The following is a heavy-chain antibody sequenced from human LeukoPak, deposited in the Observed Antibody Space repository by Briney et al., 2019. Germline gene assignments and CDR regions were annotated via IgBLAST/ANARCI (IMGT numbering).Heavy chain of an antibody. Sequence: ASVKVSCKASGYTFTGYYMHWVRQAPGQGLEWMGWINPNSGGTNYAQKFQGRVTMTRDTSISTAYMELSRLRSDDTAVYYCARGIYDILTGYYRSGINDAFDIWGQGTMVTVSS. CDR2: INPNSGGT. CDR3: ARGIYDILTGYYRSGINDAFDI. J-gene: IGHJ3*02. D-gene: IGHD3-9*01. CDR1: GYTFTGYY. V-gene: IGHV1-2*02.